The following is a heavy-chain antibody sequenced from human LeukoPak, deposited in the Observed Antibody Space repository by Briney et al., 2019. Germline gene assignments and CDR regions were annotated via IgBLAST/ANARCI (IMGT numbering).Heavy chain of an antibody. D-gene: IGHD3-3*01. CDR3: ARGDDFWSGYYQPYYYGMDV. CDR1: GDSVSIKSTA. J-gene: IGHJ6*02. CDR2: TYYRSKWYT. V-gene: IGHV6-1*01. Sequence: SQTLSLTCAISGDSVSIKSTAWNWIRQSPSRGLEWLGRTYYRSKWYTGYAVSVKGRITINPDTSKNQFSLQLNSVTAADTAVYYCARGDDFWSGYYQPYYYGMDVWGQGTTVTVSS.